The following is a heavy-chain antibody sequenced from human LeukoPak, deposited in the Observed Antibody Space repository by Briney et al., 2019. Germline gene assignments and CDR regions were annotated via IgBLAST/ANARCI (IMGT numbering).Heavy chain of an antibody. D-gene: IGHD6-13*01. CDR2: IKQDGSEK. CDR3: ARDLGLRQQLANDY. Sequence: GGSLRLSCAVSGFTFSSYWMSWVRQAPGKGLEWVANIKQDGSEKYYVDSVKGRFTISRDNAKNSLYLQMNSLRAEDTAVYYCARDLGLRQQLANDYWGQGTLVTVSS. V-gene: IGHV3-7*01. J-gene: IGHJ4*02. CDR1: GFTFSSYW.